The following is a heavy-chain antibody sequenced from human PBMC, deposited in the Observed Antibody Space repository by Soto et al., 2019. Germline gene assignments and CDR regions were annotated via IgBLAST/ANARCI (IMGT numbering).Heavy chain of an antibody. CDR1: GFTFSSFA. Sequence: EVQLLESGGGLVQPGGSLRLSCAASGFTFSSFALSWVRQAPGKGLEWVSAISGSGDGTDYAASVKGRFTISRDNSNNTLYLQMNSLRAEDTAVYYCAGPGYSSQDYWGQGALVTVSS. J-gene: IGHJ4*02. D-gene: IGHD5-18*01. V-gene: IGHV3-23*01. CDR3: AGPGYSSQDY. CDR2: ISGSGDGT.